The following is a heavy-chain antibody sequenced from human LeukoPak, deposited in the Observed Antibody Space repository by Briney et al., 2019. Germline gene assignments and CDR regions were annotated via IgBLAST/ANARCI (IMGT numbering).Heavy chain of an antibody. CDR3: ARDGKQWLGRLQPLDC. Sequence: GGSLRLSCAASGFTFDDYGMSWVRQAPGKGLEWVSGINWNGGSTGYADSVKGRFTISRDNAKNSLYLQMNSLRAEDTALYYCARDGKQWLGRLQPLDCWGQGPLVTVSS. D-gene: IGHD6-19*01. CDR2: INWNGGST. CDR1: GFTFDDYG. V-gene: IGHV3-20*04. J-gene: IGHJ4*02.